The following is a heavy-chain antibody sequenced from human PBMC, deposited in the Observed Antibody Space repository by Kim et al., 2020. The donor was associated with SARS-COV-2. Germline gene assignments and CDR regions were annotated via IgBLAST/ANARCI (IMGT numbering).Heavy chain of an antibody. J-gene: IGHJ5*02. CDR3: ARMSYDYVWGSYLDGWFDP. V-gene: IGHV3-13*01. CDR2: IGTAGDT. D-gene: IGHD3-16*02. CDR1: GFTFSSYD. Sequence: GGSLRLSCAASGFTFSSYDMHWVRQATGKGLEWVSAIGTAGDTYYPGSVKGRFTISRENAKNSLYLQMNSLRAGDTAVYYCARMSYDYVWGSYLDGWFDPWGQGTLVTVSS.